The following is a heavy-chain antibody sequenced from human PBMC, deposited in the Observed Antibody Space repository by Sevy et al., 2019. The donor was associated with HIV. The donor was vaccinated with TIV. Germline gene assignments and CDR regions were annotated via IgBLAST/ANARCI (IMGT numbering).Heavy chain of an antibody. CDR2: ISGSHGTP. CDR1: GFTFTSYA. J-gene: IGHJ4*02. CDR3: AKSEWGNIGFCTRSSYYPFDY. D-gene: IGHD2-2*01. Sequence: GGSLRLSCAASGFTFTSYAMSWVRQAPGKGLEWVSSISGSHGTPYYADSVKGRFTISRDNSKNTLYLQMSSLRAEDTAVYYCAKSEWGNIGFCTRSSYYPFDYWGQGTLVTVSS. V-gene: IGHV3-23*01.